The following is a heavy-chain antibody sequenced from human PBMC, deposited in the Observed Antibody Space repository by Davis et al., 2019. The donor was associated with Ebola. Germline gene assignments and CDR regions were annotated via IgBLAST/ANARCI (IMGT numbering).Heavy chain of an antibody. CDR2: ISSSGDKI. Sequence: GESLKISCAVSGVTFGNYVMSWVRQAPGKGLEWVSSISSSGDKIYYADSVKGRFTISRDNSKNTLYLQMNSLRPEDTAVYYCAKGEWEIPSIFDYWGQGTLVTVSS. CDR1: GVTFGNYV. CDR3: AKGEWEIPSIFDY. J-gene: IGHJ4*02. D-gene: IGHD1-26*01. V-gene: IGHV3-23*01.